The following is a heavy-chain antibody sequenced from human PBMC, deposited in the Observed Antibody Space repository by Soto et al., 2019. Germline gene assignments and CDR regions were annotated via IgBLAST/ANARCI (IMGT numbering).Heavy chain of an antibody. Sequence: EVQLEESGGGLVQPGGSLRLSCAASGFTFSSYEMNWVRQVPGKGLQWVSYIGTSETIRYYADSVKGRFTISRDNAKNSLYLQMNSLRADDTAIYCCARETLTLFGGVRDNVYYEMDVWGPGTTVTVSS. CDR1: GFTFSSYE. D-gene: IGHD3-16*01. J-gene: IGHJ6*02. V-gene: IGHV3-48*03. CDR3: ARETLTLFGGVRDNVYYEMDV. CDR2: IGTSETIR.